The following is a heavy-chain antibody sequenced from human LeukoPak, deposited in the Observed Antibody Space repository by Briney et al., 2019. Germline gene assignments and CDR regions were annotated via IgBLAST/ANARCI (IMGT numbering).Heavy chain of an antibody. CDR1: GFTFSSYS. V-gene: IGHV3-21*01. CDR3: ARDLSFGAPYNWFDP. D-gene: IGHD3-10*01. J-gene: IGHJ5*02. Sequence: PGGSLRLSCAASGFTFSSYSMNRVRQAPGKGLEWVSSISSSSSYIYYADSVKGRFTISRDNAKNSLYLQMNNLRAEDTAVYYCARDLSFGAPYNWFDPWGQGTLVTVSS. CDR2: ISSSSSYI.